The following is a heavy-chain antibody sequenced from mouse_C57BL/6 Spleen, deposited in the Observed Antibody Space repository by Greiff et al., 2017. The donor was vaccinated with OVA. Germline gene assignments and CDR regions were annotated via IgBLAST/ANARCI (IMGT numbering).Heavy chain of an antibody. Sequence: QVQLQHPGAELVKPGASVKLSCKASGYTFTSYWMHWVKQRPGQGLEWIGMIHPNSGSTNYNEKFKSKATLTVDKSSSTAYMQLSSLTSEDSAVYYCARIMSLGLLFAYWGQGTLVTVSA. CDR2: IHPNSGST. D-gene: IGHD2-3*01. CDR1: GYTFTSYW. V-gene: IGHV1-64*01. CDR3: ARIMSLGLLFAY. J-gene: IGHJ3*01.